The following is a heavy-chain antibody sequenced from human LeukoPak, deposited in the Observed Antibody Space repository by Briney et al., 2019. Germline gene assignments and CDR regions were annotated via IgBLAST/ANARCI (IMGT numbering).Heavy chain of an antibody. D-gene: IGHD6-6*01. Sequence: SVKVSCKASGGTFSSYAISWVRQAPGQGLEWMGRIIAILGIANYAQKFQGRVTITADKSTSTAYMELSSLRSEDTAVYYCAREGGSSSSSSRYYYGMDVWGQGTTVTVS. V-gene: IGHV1-69*04. CDR2: IIAILGIA. CDR3: AREGGSSSSSSRYYYGMDV. J-gene: IGHJ6*02. CDR1: GGTFSSYA.